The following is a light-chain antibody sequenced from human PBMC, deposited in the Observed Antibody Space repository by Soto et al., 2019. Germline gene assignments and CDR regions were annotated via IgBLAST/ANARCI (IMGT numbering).Light chain of an antibody. J-gene: IGLJ1*01. CDR1: SSDVGSYNL. V-gene: IGLV2-23*01. CDR2: EGS. CDR3: CSYAGSSPYV. Sequence: QSALTQPASVSGSPGQSITIPCTGTSSDVGSYNLVSWYQQHPGKAPKLMIYEGSKRPSGVSNRFSGSKSGNTASLTISGLQAEDEADYYCCSYAGSSPYVFGTGTKLTV.